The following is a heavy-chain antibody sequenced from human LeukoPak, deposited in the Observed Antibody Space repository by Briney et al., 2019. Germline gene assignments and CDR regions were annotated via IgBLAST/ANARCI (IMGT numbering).Heavy chain of an antibody. CDR3: AREGTYGYYFDY. D-gene: IGHD3-10*01. Sequence: GGSLRLSCAASGFTFSDYYMSWIRQAPGKGLEWVSYISSSGSTIYYADSVKGRFTISRDNAKNSLFLQMNSLRAEDTALYFCAREGTYGYYFDYWGQGTLVTVSS. CDR2: ISSSGSTI. CDR1: GFTFSDYY. V-gene: IGHV3-11*04. J-gene: IGHJ4*02.